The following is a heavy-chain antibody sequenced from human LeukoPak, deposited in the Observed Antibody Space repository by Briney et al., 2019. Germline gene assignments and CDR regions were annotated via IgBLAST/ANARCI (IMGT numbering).Heavy chain of an antibody. V-gene: IGHV5-51*01. CDR3: ARTIFGGTQRALYGMDV. CDR2: IYPGDSDT. D-gene: IGHD3-3*01. J-gene: IGHJ6*02. Sequence: GGSLKISCKGSGYSFTSYWIGWVRQMPGKGLEWMGIIYPGDSDTRYSPSFQGQVTISADKSISTAYLQWSSLKASDTAMYYCARTIFGGTQRALYGMDVWGQGTTVTVSS. CDR1: GYSFTSYW.